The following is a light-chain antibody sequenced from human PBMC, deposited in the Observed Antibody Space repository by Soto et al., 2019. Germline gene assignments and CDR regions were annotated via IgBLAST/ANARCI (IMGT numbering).Light chain of an antibody. J-gene: IGKJ1*01. CDR2: WAS. CDR3: QQYYSTPLT. CDR1: QSVLYSSNNKNY. Sequence: IVMTQSPDSLAVSLGERATMNCKSSQSVLYSSNNKNYLAWYQQKPGQPPKLLIYWASTRESGVPDRFIGSGSGADFTLTISSLQAEDVAVYYCQQYYSTPLTFGQGTKVEIK. V-gene: IGKV4-1*01.